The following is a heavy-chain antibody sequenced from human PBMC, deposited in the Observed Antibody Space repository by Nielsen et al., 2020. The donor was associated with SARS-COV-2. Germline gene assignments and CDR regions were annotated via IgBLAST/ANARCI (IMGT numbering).Heavy chain of an antibody. D-gene: IGHD7-27*01. CDR1: GASIYDSF. CDR3: ARGRWGPSRLLNYYQYAMDV. V-gene: IGHV4-34*01. J-gene: IGHJ6*02. Sequence: SETLSLTCAVSGASIYDSFWTWIRQSPGKGLEWIGEINYSGSPNYNPSLKSRVTMSVDTSKNQFSLRLSSVTAADTAVYYCARGRWGPSRLLNYYQYAMDVWGQGTTVTVSS. CDR2: INYSGSP.